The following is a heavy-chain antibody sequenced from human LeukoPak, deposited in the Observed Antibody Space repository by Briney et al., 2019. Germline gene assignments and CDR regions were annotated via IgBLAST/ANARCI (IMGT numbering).Heavy chain of an antibody. J-gene: IGHJ4*02. Sequence: PSETLSLTCTVSGDSISSSSYYWGWIRQPPGKGLEWIGSRAYNSSNYYNPSLKSRITISVDASKNQFSLRLSYVTAEDTGVYYCARGRIASRPGDWGQGTLVSVSS. CDR3: ARGRIASRPGD. CDR1: GDSISSSSYY. D-gene: IGHD6-6*01. V-gene: IGHV4-39*02. CDR2: RAYNSSN.